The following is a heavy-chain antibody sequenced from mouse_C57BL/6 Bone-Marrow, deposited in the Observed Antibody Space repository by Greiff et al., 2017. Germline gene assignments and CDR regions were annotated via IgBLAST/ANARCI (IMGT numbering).Heavy chain of an antibody. Sequence: EVQLVESGGGLVKPGGSLKLSCAASGFTFSDYGMHWVRQAPEKGLEWVAYISSGSSTIYYADTVKGRFTISRDNAKNTLVLQMTSLRSEDTAMYYCARRYDGYSSWFAYWGQGTLVTVSA. CDR1: GFTFSDYG. D-gene: IGHD2-3*01. J-gene: IGHJ3*01. CDR2: ISSGSSTI. V-gene: IGHV5-17*01. CDR3: ARRYDGYSSWFAY.